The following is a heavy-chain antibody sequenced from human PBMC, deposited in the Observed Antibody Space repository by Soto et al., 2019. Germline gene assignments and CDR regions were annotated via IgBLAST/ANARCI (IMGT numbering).Heavy chain of an antibody. CDR1: GGTFSSYA. V-gene: IGHV1-69*12. Sequence: QVQLVQSGAEVKKPGSSVKVSCKASGGTFSSYAISWVRQAPGQGLEWMGGIIPIGATANYAQKFQGRVTIXAXEXXSTAYMELGSLRSGDTAVYYCARDLLGFGYTYADVWGQGTTVTVSS. CDR2: IIPIGATA. D-gene: IGHD3-10*01. CDR3: ARDLLGFGYTYADV. J-gene: IGHJ6*02.